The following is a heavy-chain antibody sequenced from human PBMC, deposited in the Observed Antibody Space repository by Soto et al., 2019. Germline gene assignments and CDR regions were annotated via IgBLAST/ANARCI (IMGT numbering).Heavy chain of an antibody. CDR2: ISYDGSNK. CDR1: GFTFSSYA. D-gene: IGHD2-15*01. Sequence: QVQLVESGGGVVQPGRSLRLSCAASGFTFSSYAMHWVRQAPGKGLEWVAVISYDGSNKYYADSVKDRFTISRDNSKNTLYLQMNSLRAEDTAVYYCARDMRGRLLPSYYGMDVW. V-gene: IGHV3-30-3*01. CDR3: ARDMRGRLLPSYYGMDV. J-gene: IGHJ6*01.